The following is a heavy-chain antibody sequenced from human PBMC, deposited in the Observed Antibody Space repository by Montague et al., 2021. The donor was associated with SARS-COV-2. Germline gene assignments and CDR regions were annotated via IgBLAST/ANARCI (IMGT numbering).Heavy chain of an antibody. Sequence: SETLSLTCAVYGGSFSGYSWNWIRQPPGKGLEWIGEINHSGRPNYNPSLKSRFTISVDTSKNQFSLKLSSVTAADTAVYYCARGITVTTFYYYYGMDVWGQGTTVTVSS. CDR2: INHSGRP. D-gene: IGHD4-17*01. CDR1: GGSFSGYS. J-gene: IGHJ6*02. V-gene: IGHV4-34*01. CDR3: ARGITVTTFYYYYGMDV.